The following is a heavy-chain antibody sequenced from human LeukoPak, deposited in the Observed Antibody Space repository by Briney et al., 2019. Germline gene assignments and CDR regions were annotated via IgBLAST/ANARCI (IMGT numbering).Heavy chain of an antibody. CDR3: ARGRYCSSTSCVPFDY. J-gene: IGHJ4*02. CDR1: GGSISSYY. V-gene: IGHV4-59*01. D-gene: IGHD2-2*01. Sequence: PSETLSLTCTVSGGSISSYYWSWFRQPPGQGLEWIGYIYYSGSTNYNPSLKSRVTISVDTSKNQFSLKLSSVTAADTAVYYCARGRYCSSTSCVPFDYWGQGTLVTVSS. CDR2: IYYSGST.